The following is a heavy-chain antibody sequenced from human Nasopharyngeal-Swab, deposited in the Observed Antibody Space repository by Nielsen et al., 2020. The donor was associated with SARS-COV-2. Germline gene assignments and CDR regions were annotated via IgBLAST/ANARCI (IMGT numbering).Heavy chain of an antibody. Sequence: RQAPGKGLEWIGEINHSGSTNYNPSLKSRVTISVDMSKNQFSLKLSSVTAADTAVYYCARGSEGGIAARQPNFDYWGQGTLVTVSS. D-gene: IGHD6-6*01. CDR3: ARGSEGGIAARQPNFDY. J-gene: IGHJ4*02. V-gene: IGHV4-34*01. CDR2: INHSGST.